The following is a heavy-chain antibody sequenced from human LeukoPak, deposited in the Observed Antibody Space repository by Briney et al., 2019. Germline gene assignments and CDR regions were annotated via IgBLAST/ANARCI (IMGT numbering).Heavy chain of an antibody. CDR3: ARKRPNYFDY. CDR1: GFSVSNNY. CDR2: MHSDGRT. J-gene: IGHJ4*02. V-gene: IGHV3-53*01. Sequence: GGSLRLSCAASGFSVSNNYMNWVRQASGKGLEWVSVMHSDGRTFYADSVKGRFTISRDKSKNMFYLQMDSLRAEDTALYYCARKRPNYFDYWGQGTLVTASS.